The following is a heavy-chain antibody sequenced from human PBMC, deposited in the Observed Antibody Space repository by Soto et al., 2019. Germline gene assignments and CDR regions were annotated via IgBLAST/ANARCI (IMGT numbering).Heavy chain of an antibody. V-gene: IGHV1-46*01. CDR3: ARGFGEMINHGYYKGLGY. CDR2: INPTGGTT. Sequence: ASVKVSCKASGYTFISYYMHWVRQAQGQGLEWMGLINPTGGTTSYPQKFQGRVTVTRDTSTSTVYMELSSLRSEDTAVYYCARGFGEMINHGYYKGLGYWGQGTLVTVSS. D-gene: IGHD3-22*01. CDR1: GYTFISYY. J-gene: IGHJ4*02.